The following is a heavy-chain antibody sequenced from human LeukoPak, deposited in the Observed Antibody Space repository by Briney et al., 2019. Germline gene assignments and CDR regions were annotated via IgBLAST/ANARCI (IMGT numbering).Heavy chain of an antibody. V-gene: IGHV4-59*01. Sequence: PSETLSLTCTVSGGSISSYYWSWIRQPPGKGLEWIGYIYYSGSTNYNPSLKSRVTISVDTSKNQFSLKLSSVTAADTAVYYCARVAPLDSGWYRNYYYYGMDVWGQGTTVTVSS. CDR1: GGSISSYY. CDR2: IYYSGST. J-gene: IGHJ6*02. D-gene: IGHD6-19*01. CDR3: ARVAPLDSGWYRNYYYYGMDV.